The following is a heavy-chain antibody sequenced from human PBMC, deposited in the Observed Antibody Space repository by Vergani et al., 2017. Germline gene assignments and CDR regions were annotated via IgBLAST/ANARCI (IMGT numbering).Heavy chain of an antibody. CDR3: ARDGWEYSYGFEIHYTATLRYYMDV. D-gene: IGHD5-18*01. CDR1: GFTFSNAW. CDR2: IKSETDGGTT. V-gene: IGHV3-15*01. J-gene: IGHJ6*03. Sequence: EVQLVESGGGLVKPGGSLRLSCAASGFTFSNAWMSWLRQAPGKGLEWVGRIKSETDGGTTDYVAPVKGRFTISRDDSKNTLYLQMNSLRAEDTAVYYCARDGWEYSYGFEIHYTATLRYYMDVWGKGTTVTVSS.